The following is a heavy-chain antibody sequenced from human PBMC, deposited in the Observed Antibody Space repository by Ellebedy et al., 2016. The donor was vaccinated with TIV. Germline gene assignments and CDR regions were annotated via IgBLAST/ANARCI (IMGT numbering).Heavy chain of an antibody. D-gene: IGHD2-15*01. J-gene: IGHJ4*02. CDR2: IYYSGST. V-gene: IGHV4-59*01. CDR1: GGSISSYY. Sequence: SETLSLXXTVSGGSISSYYWSWIRQPPGKGLEWIGYIYYSGSTNYNPSLKSRVTISVDTSKNQFSLKLSSVTAADTAVYYCARVCSGGSCYDYWGQGTLVTVSS. CDR3: ARVCSGGSCYDY.